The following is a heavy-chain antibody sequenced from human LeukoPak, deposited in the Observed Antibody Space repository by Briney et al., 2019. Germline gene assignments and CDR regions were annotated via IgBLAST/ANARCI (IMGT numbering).Heavy chain of an antibody. D-gene: IGHD5-18*01. CDR3: ARHALLWSPFDY. CDR1: GGSISSGSYY. CDR2: IYTSGST. J-gene: IGHJ4*02. V-gene: IGHV4-61*02. Sequence: PSETLSLTCTVSGGSISSGSYYWSWIRQPAGKGLEWIGRIYTSGSTNYNPSLKSRVTISVDTSKNQFSLKLSSVTAADTAVYYCARHALLWSPFDYWAREPWSPSPQ.